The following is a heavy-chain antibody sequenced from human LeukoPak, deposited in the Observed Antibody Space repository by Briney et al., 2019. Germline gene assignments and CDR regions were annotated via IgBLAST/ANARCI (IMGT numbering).Heavy chain of an antibody. J-gene: IGHJ6*02. V-gene: IGHV1-69*05. CDR3: ARVRAPWGYYYYYGMDV. Sequence: SVKVSCKASGGTFSSYAISWVRQAPGQGLEWMGGIIPIFGTANYAQKLQGRVTMTTDTSTSTAYMELRSLRSGDTAVYYCARVRAPWGYYYYYGMDVWGQGTTVTVSS. CDR2: IIPIFGTA. D-gene: IGHD7-27*01. CDR1: GGTFSSYA.